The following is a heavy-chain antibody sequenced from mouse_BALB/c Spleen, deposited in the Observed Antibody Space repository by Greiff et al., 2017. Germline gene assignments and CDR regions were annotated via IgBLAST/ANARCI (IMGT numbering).Heavy chain of an antibody. CDR1: GYSITSDYA. D-gene: IGHD2-3*01. CDR3: ARGGWLLPPWFAY. Sequence: EVKLVESGPGLVKPSQSLSLTCTVTGYSITSDYAWNWIRQFPGNKLEWMGYISYSGSTSYNPSLKSRISITRDTSKNQFFLQLNSVTTEDTATYYCARGGWLLPPWFAYWGQGTLVTVSA. CDR2: ISYSGST. V-gene: IGHV3-2*02. J-gene: IGHJ3*01.